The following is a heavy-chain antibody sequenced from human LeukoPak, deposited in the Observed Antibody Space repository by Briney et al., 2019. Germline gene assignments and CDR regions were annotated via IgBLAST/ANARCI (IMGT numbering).Heavy chain of an antibody. J-gene: IGHJ4*02. Sequence: GGSLRLSCAASGFTFSSYWMTWVRQAPGKGLGWVANINQDGSEKYYVDSVKGRFTVSRDNAKNSLYLQMNSLRAEDTAVYYCASPPAYCGGDCYSFWGQGTLVTVSS. CDR1: GFTFSSYW. V-gene: IGHV3-7*01. D-gene: IGHD2-21*02. CDR2: INQDGSEK. CDR3: ASPPAYCGGDCYSF.